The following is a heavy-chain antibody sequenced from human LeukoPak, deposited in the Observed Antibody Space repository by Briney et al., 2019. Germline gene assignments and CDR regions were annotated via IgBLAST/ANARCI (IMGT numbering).Heavy chain of an antibody. CDR3: AREVQTSLYSSSAREDYSGDVSAFDI. CDR2: INPSGGST. CDR1: GYTFTSYY. J-gene: IGHJ3*02. V-gene: IGHV1-46*01. D-gene: IGHD6-6*01. Sequence: ASVKVSCKASGYTFTSYYMHWVRQAPGQGLEWMGIINPSGGSTSYAQKFQGRVTMTRDTSTSTVYMELSSLRSEDTAVYYCAREVQTSLYSSSAREDYSGDVSAFDIWGQGTMVTVSS.